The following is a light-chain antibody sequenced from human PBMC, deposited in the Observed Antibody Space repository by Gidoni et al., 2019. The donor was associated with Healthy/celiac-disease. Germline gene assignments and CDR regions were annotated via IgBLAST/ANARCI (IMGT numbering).Light chain of an antibody. J-gene: IGKJ2*01. CDR3: QQYNNCPYT. V-gene: IGKV3-15*01. CDR1: QSVSSN. CDR2: GAS. Sequence: EIVMTQSPATLSVSPGARATLSCRASQSVSSNLAWYQQKPGQAPRLLIYGASTRATGIPARFSGSGSGTEFTLTISSLQSEDFAVYYCQQYNNCPYTFXQXTKLEIK.